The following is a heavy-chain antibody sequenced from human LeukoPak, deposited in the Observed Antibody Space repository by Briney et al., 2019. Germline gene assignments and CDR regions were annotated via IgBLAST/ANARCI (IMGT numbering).Heavy chain of an antibody. CDR3: ARTTEGYCSSTRCYGFDYYYYMDV. Sequence: SETLSLTCTVSGGSISSYYWSWIRQPPGKRLEGIGYIHYRGSTNYNPSLRGRVTISLDMSKNQFSLKLSSVTAADTAVYYCARTTEGYCSSTRCYGFDYYYYMDVWGKGTTVTISS. J-gene: IGHJ6*03. V-gene: IGHV4-59*01. CDR1: GGSISSYY. CDR2: IHYRGST. D-gene: IGHD2-2*01.